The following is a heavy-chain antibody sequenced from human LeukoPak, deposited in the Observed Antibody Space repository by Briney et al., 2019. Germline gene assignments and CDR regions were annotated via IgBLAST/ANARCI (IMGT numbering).Heavy chain of an antibody. CDR1: GWSFSGYY. CDR3: GRGRTPRITLSRVVRGSGCYYMDV. D-gene: IGHD3-3*01. J-gene: IGHJ6*03. Sequence: PSETMSRTCAVYGWSFSGYYWSWLRQPPGKGLEWIGEINHSGSTNYNPSLKSRVTISVDTSKNQFSLTLSSVTAADTAVYYCGRGRTPRITLSRVVRGSGCYYMDVWGKGTPVTVSS. CDR2: INHSGST. V-gene: IGHV4-34*01.